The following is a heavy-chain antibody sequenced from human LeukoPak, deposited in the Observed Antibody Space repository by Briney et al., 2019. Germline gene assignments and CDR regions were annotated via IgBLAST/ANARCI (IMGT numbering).Heavy chain of an antibody. V-gene: IGHV4-39*07. D-gene: IGHD6-13*01. CDR1: GASIRTNTNFWGWNTSNY. CDR2: INHSGST. Sequence: SETLSLTCSVSGASIRTNTNFWGWNTSNYWGWIRQPPGKGLEWIGEINHSGSTNYNPSLKSRVTISVDTSKNQFSLKLSSVTAADTAVYYCARDTPRGVIAAAGRGRYYFDYWGQGTLVTVSS. J-gene: IGHJ4*02. CDR3: ARDTPRGVIAAAGRGRYYFDY.